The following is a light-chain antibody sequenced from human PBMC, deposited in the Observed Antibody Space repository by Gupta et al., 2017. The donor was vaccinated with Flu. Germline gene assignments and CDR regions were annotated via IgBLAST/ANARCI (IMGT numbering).Light chain of an antibody. V-gene: IGLV2-11*01. J-gene: IGLJ1*01. CDR2: EVT. Sequence: QSAPTQPRSVSGSPGQSVTISCTGTSNDIGSYNRVSWYEQRPGKAPKLILYEVTKRPSGVPDRFSGSKSGNTASLTISGLQADDEADYYCSSNADILTWVFGTGTTVTVL. CDR1: SNDIGSYNR. CDR3: SSNADILTWV.